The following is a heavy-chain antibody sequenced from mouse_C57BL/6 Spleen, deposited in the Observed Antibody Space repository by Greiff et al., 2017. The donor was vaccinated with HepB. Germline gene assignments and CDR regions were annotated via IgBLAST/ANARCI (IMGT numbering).Heavy chain of an antibody. D-gene: IGHD2-3*01. J-gene: IGHJ2*01. CDR2: ISDGGSYT. CDR1: GFTFSSYA. CDR3: ARDGWYYFDY. Sequence: EVQLVESGGGLVKPGGSLKLSCAASGFTFSSYAMSWVRQTPEKRLEWVATISDGGSYTYYPDNVKGRFTISRDNAKNNLYLQMSHLKSEDTAMYYCARDGWYYFDYWGQGTTLTVSS. V-gene: IGHV5-4*01.